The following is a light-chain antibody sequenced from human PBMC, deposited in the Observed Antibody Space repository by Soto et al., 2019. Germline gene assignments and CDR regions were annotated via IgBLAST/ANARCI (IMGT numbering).Light chain of an antibody. CDR1: SDYTTYA. Sequence: QSVLTQSPSASGSLGASVKLTCTLSSDYTTYAIAWHQQQSEKGPRFLMKINYDGTHSKGDGFFDRFSGSSSGAERHLTISSLQSEDEADYYCQSLGTGIQVFGGGTRLT. CDR3: QSLGTGIQV. J-gene: IGLJ3*02. CDR2: INYDGTH. V-gene: IGLV4-69*01.